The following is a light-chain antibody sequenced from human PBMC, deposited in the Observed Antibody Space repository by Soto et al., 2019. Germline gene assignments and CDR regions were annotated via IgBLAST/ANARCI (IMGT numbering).Light chain of an antibody. CDR2: DVS. CDR3: CSYAGSYTHYV. J-gene: IGLJ1*01. V-gene: IGLV2-11*01. Sequence: QSALTQPRSVSGSPGQSITISCTGTSSDVGGYNDVSWYRQHPGQAPKLMIYDVSKRPSGVPDRFSGSKSGNTASLTISGLQAEDEADYYCCSYAGSYTHYVFGTGTKLTVL. CDR1: SSDVGGYND.